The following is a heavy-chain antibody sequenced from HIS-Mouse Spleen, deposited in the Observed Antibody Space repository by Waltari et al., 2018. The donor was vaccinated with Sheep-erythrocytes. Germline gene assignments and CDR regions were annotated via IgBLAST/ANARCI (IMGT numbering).Heavy chain of an antibody. CDR1: GFTFSSYA. Sequence: QVQLVESGGGVVKPGRSLRLSGAASGFTFSSYAMHWVRQAPGKGLEWVAVISYDGSNKYYADSVKGRFTISRDNSKNTLYLQMNSLRAEDTAVYYCARGAFDIWGQGTMVTVSS. J-gene: IGHJ3*02. CDR2: ISYDGSNK. CDR3: ARGAFDI. V-gene: IGHV3-30-3*01.